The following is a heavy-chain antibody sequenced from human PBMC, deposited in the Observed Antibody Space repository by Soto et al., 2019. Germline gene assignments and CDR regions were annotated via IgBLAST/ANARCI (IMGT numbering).Heavy chain of an antibody. J-gene: IGHJ4*02. CDR1: GYTFTTYY. V-gene: IGHV1-46*01. Sequence: ASVKVSCKASGYTFTTYYMHWLRQARGQGLEWMGIITPSSGSTRYEQKFQDRVTMTRDTSTSTVYMELGSLRSEDTAVYYCARAVSTKTATIDYWGQGTLVPVSS. CDR3: ARAVSTKTATIDY. CDR2: ITPSSGST. D-gene: IGHD4-17*01.